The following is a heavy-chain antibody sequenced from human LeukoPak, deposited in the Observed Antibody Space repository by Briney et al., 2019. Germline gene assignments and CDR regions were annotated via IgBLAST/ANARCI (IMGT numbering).Heavy chain of an antibody. CDR2: ISHSGST. CDR3: ARDYGDYTNWFDP. V-gene: IGHV4-34*01. D-gene: IGHD4-17*01. J-gene: IGHJ5*02. CDR1: GGSFSGYF. Sequence: PSETLSLTCAVYGGSFSGYFWSYIRQPTGKGLEWLGEISHSGSTNYSPSLKSRVTISVDTSKNQFSLKLSSVTAADTAVYYCARDYGDYTNWFDPWGQGTLVTVSS.